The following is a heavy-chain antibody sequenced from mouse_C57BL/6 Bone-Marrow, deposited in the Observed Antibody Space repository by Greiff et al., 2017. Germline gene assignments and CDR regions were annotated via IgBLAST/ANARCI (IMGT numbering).Heavy chain of an antibody. CDR3: ARATMVTTHYDAMDY. Sequence: VKLQQSGAELARPGASVKLSCKASGYTFTSYGISWVKQRTGQGLEWIGEIYPRSGNTYYNEKFKGKATLTADKSSSTAYMELRSLTSEDSAVYFCARATMVTTHYDAMDYWGQGTSVTVSS. J-gene: IGHJ4*01. CDR2: IYPRSGNT. V-gene: IGHV1-81*01. D-gene: IGHD2-2*01. CDR1: GYTFTSYG.